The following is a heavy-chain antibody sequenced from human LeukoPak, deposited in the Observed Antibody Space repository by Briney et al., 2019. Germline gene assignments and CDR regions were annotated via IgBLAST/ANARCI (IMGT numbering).Heavy chain of an antibody. CDR1: GGSFSGYY. J-gene: IGHJ4*02. D-gene: IGHD3-3*01. Sequence: PSETLSLTCAVYGGSFSGYYWSWIRQPPGKGLEWIGEINLSGSTNYNPSLKSRVTISVDTSKNQFSLKLSSVTAADTAVYYCARRVGYYDFWSGYYTGHFDYWGQGTLVTVSS. V-gene: IGHV4-34*01. CDR2: INLSGST. CDR3: ARRVGYYDFWSGYYTGHFDY.